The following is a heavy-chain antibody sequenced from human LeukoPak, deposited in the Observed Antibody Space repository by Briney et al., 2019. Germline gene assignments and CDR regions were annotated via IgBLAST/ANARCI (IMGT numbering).Heavy chain of an antibody. V-gene: IGHV3-30*02. CDR1: GFTFSSYG. J-gene: IGHJ4*02. Sequence: QPGGSLRLSCAASGFTFSSYGMHWVRQAPGKGLEWVAFIRYDGSNKYYADSVKGRFTISRDNSKNTLYLQMNSLRAEDTAVYYCAKLHYYDTSGYPSSFDYWGQGTLVTVSS. CDR3: AKLHYYDTSGYPSSFDY. CDR2: IRYDGSNK. D-gene: IGHD3-22*01.